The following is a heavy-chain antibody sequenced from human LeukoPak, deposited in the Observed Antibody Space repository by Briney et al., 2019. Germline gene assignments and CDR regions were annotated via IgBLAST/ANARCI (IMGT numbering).Heavy chain of an antibody. Sequence: PSETLSLTCSVSGGSISSYSWSWIRQPAGKGLEWIGHIYTSGSTNYNPSLKSRVTMSVDRSKNQFSLKLSSVTAADTAVYYCARQEYYYDSSGYLDAFDIWGQGTMVTVSS. CDR2: IYTSGST. V-gene: IGHV4-4*07. CDR3: ARQEYYYDSSGYLDAFDI. J-gene: IGHJ3*02. CDR1: GGSISSYS. D-gene: IGHD3-22*01.